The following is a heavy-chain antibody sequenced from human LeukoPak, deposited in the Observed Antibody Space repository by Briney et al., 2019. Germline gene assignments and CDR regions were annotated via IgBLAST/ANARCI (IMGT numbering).Heavy chain of an antibody. J-gene: IGHJ4*02. CDR3: AKDGAGYCSGGSCYPLDY. D-gene: IGHD2-15*01. Sequence: PGRSLRLSCAASGLTFSSYGMHWVRQAPGKGLEWVAVISYDGSNKYYADSVKGRFTISRDNSKNTLYLQMNSLRAEDTAVYYCAKDGAGYCSGGSCYPLDYWGQGTLVTVSS. CDR1: GLTFSSYG. CDR2: ISYDGSNK. V-gene: IGHV3-30*18.